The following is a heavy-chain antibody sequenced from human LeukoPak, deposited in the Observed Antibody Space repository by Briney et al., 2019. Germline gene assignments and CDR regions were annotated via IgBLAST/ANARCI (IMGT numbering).Heavy chain of an antibody. CDR1: GYTLTELS. CDR2: FDPEGGET. V-gene: IGHV1-24*01. Sequence: GASVKVSCKVSGYTLTELSMHWVRQAPGKGLEWMGGFDPEGGETIYAQKFQGRVTMTEDTSTDTDYMELSSLRSEDTAVYYCATRWIFGGVIGPFFDYWGQGTLVTVSS. CDR3: ATRWIFGGVIGPFFDY. D-gene: IGHD3-16*02. J-gene: IGHJ4*02.